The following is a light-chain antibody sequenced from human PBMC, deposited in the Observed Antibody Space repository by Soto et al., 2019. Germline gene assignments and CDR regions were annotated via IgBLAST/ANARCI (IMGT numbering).Light chain of an antibody. Sequence: DIVMTQSPASLAVSLGKRATISCRSSQSVLFSPSNTEHLTWFQQKPGQPPKMLIYWASTREYGVPDRFSGSGSGTNFTLTISSLQADDVAVYYCQQYCRSPYTFGQGTKLEIK. J-gene: IGKJ2*01. V-gene: IGKV4-1*01. CDR1: QSVLFSPSNTEH. CDR2: WAS. CDR3: QQYCRSPYT.